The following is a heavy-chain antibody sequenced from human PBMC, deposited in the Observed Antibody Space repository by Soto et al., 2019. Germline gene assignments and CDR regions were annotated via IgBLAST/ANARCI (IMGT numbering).Heavy chain of an antibody. D-gene: IGHD3-3*01. V-gene: IGHV4-39*01. CDR3: ASSYYDFWSGYSLNWFDP. CDR2: IYYSGST. Sequence: SETLSLTCTVSGGSISSSSYYWGWIRQPPGKGLEWIGSIYYSGSTYYNPSLKSRVTISVDTSKNQFSLKLSSVTAADTAVYYCASSYYDFWSGYSLNWFDPWGQGTLVTVS. CDR1: GGSISSSSYY. J-gene: IGHJ5*02.